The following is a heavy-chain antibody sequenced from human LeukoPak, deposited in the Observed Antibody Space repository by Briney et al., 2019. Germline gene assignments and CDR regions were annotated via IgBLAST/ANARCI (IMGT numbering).Heavy chain of an antibody. CDR3: ARFREYSGDGYFDY. Sequence: GGSLRLSCAASGFSFSNYEMNWVRQAPGKGLEWVSHITSSGRTIYYADSVKGRFTISRDNAKNSLYLQMNSLRAEDTAIYYCARFREYSGDGYFDYWGQGTLVTVSS. J-gene: IGHJ4*02. V-gene: IGHV3-48*03. D-gene: IGHD5-24*01. CDR1: GFSFSNYE. CDR2: ITSSGRTI.